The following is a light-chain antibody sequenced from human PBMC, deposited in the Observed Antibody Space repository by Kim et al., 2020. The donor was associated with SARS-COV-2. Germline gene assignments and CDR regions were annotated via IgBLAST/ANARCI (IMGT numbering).Light chain of an antibody. CDR2: AAS. J-gene: IGKJ1*01. CDR3: RKYNTAPQT. Sequence: DIQMTQSPSSLSASVGDRVTITCRASQGISNYLAWYQKQPGKVPKLLIYAASTLQSVVPSRFSGSGSGTDFTLTISNLQPEDVATYYCRKYNTAPQTFGQGTKGEIK. V-gene: IGKV1-27*01. CDR1: QGISNY.